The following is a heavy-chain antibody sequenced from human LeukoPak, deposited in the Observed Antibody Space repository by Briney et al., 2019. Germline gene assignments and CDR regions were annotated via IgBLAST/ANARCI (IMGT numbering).Heavy chain of an antibody. CDR2: IYSSGST. CDR1: GGSISNFF. J-gene: IGHJ5*02. V-gene: IGHV4-4*07. CDR3: ARGPQFTTSSGWFDP. Sequence: PSETLSLTCTVSGGSISNFFWAWIRQPAGKGLEWVGRIYSSGSTNYNPSLKSRVTMSVDTSKNQFSLELTSVTAADTAVYYCARGPQFTTSSGWFDPWGQGTLVTVSS. D-gene: IGHD2-2*01.